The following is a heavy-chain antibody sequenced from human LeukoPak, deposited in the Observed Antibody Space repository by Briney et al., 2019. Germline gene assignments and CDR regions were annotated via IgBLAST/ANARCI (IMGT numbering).Heavy chain of an antibody. V-gene: IGHV3-23*01. CDR3: AKGYCSSTSCAFDY. Sequence: GGSLRLSCAASGFTFSSYAMSWVRQAPGKGLEWVSAISGSGGSTYYADSVKGRFTLSRDHSKNTLYLQMNSLRAEDTAVYYCAKGYCSSTSCAFDYWGQGTLVTVSS. D-gene: IGHD2-2*01. CDR2: ISGSGGST. J-gene: IGHJ4*02. CDR1: GFTFSSYA.